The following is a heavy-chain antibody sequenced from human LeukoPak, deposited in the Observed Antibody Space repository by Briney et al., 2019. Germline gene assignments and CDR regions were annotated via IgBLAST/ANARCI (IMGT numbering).Heavy chain of an antibody. Sequence: EASVKVSCKASGGTFSSYAISWVRQAPGQGLEWMGGIIPIFGTANYAQKFQGRVTITTDESTSTAYMELSSLRSEDTAVYYCARGSRYSYGGGYYFDYWGQETLVTVSS. J-gene: IGHJ4*02. CDR2: IIPIFGTA. CDR3: ARGSRYSYGGGYYFDY. D-gene: IGHD5-18*01. V-gene: IGHV1-69*05. CDR1: GGTFSSYA.